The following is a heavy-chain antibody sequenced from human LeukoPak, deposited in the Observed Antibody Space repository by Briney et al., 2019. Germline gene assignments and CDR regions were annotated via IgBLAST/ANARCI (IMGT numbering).Heavy chain of an antibody. J-gene: IGHJ4*02. D-gene: IGHD6-19*01. V-gene: IGHV3-23*01. Sequence: PGGSLRLSCAASGFTFSSCAMSWVRQAPGKGLEWVSAISGSGGSTYYADSVKGRFTISRDNSKNTLYLQMNSLRAEDTAVYYCAKEREYSSGWSPRTFDYWGQGTLVTVSS. CDR3: AKEREYSSGWSPRTFDY. CDR1: GFTFSSCA. CDR2: ISGSGGST.